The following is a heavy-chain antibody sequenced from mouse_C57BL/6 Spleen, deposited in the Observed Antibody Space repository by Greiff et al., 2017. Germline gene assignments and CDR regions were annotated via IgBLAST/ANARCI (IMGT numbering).Heavy chain of an antibody. CDR2: ISSGSSTI. V-gene: IGHV5-17*01. D-gene: IGHD1-1*01. J-gene: IGHJ4*01. CDR1: GFTFSDYG. Sequence: DVMLVESGGGLVKPGGSLKLSCAASGFTFSDYGMHWVRQAPEKGLEWVAYISSGSSTIYYADTVKGRFTISRENAKNTLSLQMTRLRSEDKAIYYYASYYYGSSHYAMDYWGQGTPVTVSS. CDR3: ASYYYGSSHYAMDY.